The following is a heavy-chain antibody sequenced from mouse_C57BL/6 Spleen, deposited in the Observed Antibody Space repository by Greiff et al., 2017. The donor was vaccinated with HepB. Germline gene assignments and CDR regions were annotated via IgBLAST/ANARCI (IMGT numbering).Heavy chain of an antibody. Sequence: QVHVKQSGAELARPGASVKLSCKASGYTFTSYGISWVKQRTGQGLEWIGEIYPRSGNTYYNEKFKGKATLTADKSSSTAYMELRSLTSEDSAVYFCARSSTMITTSYFDYWGQGTTLTVSS. V-gene: IGHV1-81*01. J-gene: IGHJ2*01. CDR2: IYPRSGNT. CDR1: GYTFTSYG. CDR3: ARSSTMITTSYFDY. D-gene: IGHD2-4*01.